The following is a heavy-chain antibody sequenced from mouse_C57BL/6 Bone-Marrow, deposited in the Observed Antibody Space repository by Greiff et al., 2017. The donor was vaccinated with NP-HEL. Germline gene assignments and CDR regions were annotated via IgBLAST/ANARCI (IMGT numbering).Heavy chain of an antibody. Sequence: EVQLQQSGPELVKPGASVKISCKASGYTFTDYYMNWVKQSHGKSLEWIGDINPNNGGTSYNQKFKGKATLTVDKSSSTAYMELRSLTSEDSAVYYCARIPPTTVVPDYWGQGTTLTVSS. CDR1: GYTFTDYY. V-gene: IGHV1-26*01. CDR2: INPNNGGT. D-gene: IGHD1-1*01. J-gene: IGHJ2*01. CDR3: ARIPPTTVVPDY.